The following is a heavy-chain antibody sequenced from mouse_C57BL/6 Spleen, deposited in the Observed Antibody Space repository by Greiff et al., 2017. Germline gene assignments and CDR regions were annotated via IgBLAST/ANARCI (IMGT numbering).Heavy chain of an antibody. Sequence: QVQLQQPGAELVKPGASVTLSCKASGYTFTSYWMHWVKQRPGQGLEWIGKITPNSGSTNYNETFKSQATLTVDKSSSTAYMQLSSLTSEDSAVYYCARSLGSGGYFDYWGQGTTLTVSS. CDR2: ITPNSGST. V-gene: IGHV1-64*01. CDR3: ARSLGSGGYFDY. CDR1: GYTFTSYW. D-gene: IGHD1-3*01. J-gene: IGHJ2*01.